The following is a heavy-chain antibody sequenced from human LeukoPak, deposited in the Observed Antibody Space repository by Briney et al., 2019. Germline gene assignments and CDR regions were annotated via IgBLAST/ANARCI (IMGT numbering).Heavy chain of an antibody. V-gene: IGHV3-48*01. CDR2: ISSSSSTI. CDR1: GFTFSSYS. D-gene: IGHD6-19*01. J-gene: IGHJ3*02. CDR3: ARDRSGWPHDAFDI. Sequence: GGSLRLSCAASGFTFSSYSMNWVRQAPGKGLEWVSYISSSSSTIYYADSVKGRFTISRDNAKNSLYLQMNSLRAEGTAVYYCARDRSGWPHDAFDIWGQGTMVTVSS.